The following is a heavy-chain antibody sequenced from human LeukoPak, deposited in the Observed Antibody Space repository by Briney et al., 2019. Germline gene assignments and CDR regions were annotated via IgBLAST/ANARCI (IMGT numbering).Heavy chain of an antibody. D-gene: IGHD3-22*01. J-gene: IGHJ6*03. V-gene: IGHV3-48*03. CDR1: GFTFSSYE. CDR2: ISSSGSTI. Sequence: GGSLRLSCAASGFTFSSYEMNWVRQAPGKGLEWVSYISSSGSTIYYADSVKGRFTISRDNAKNSLYLQMNSLRAEDTAVYYCAKDGYYDSSGYQRSGYYYYMDVWGKGTTVTISS. CDR3: AKDGYYDSSGYQRSGYYYYMDV.